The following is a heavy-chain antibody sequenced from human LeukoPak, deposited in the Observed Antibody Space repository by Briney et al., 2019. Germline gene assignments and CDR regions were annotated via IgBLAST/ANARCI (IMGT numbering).Heavy chain of an antibody. Sequence: ASVKVSCKASGYTFTGYYMHWVRQAPGQGLEWMGWISAYNGNTNYAQKLQGRVTMTTDTSTSTAYMELRSLRSDDTAVYYCARTPSLGVVTPDDWFDPWGQGTLVTVSS. V-gene: IGHV1-18*04. J-gene: IGHJ5*02. CDR1: GYTFTGYY. CDR3: ARTPSLGVVTPDDWFDP. D-gene: IGHD4-23*01. CDR2: ISAYNGNT.